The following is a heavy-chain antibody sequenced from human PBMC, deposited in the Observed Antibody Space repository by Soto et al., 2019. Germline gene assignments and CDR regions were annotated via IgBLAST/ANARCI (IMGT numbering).Heavy chain of an antibody. V-gene: IGHV3-74*01. J-gene: IGHJ4*02. D-gene: IGHD5-18*01. CDR3: ARVTYTYSYGYLVYYFDY. CDR1: GFTFSSYW. CDR2: INSDGSST. Sequence: PGGSLRLSCAASGFTFSSYWMHWVRQAPGKGLVWVSRINSDGSSTNYADSVKGRFTISRDNAKNTLFLQMNSLRAEDTAVYYCARVTYTYSYGYLVYYFDYWRQGTLVTVSS.